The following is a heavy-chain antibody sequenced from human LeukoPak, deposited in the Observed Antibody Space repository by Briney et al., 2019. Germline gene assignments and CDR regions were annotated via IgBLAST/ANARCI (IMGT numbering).Heavy chain of an antibody. CDR1: GDSIRSGSYY. D-gene: IGHD4-17*01. CDR2: IYTSGST. V-gene: IGHV4-61*02. CDR3: ARGTPTAPFKYYYYYMDV. J-gene: IGHJ6*03. Sequence: SETLSLTCTVSGDSIRSGSYYWSWIRQPAGKGLEWIGRIYTSGSTNYNPSLKSQVTISVDTFKNQFSLKLSSVTAADTAVYYCARGTPTAPFKYYYYYMDVWGKGTTGAVSS.